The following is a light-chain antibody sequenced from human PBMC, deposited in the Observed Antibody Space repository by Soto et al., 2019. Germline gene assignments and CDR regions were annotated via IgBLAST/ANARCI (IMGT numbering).Light chain of an antibody. CDR3: QQSYSTPT. Sequence: DIQMTQSPSTLSASVGDRVTITCRASQSISSWLAWYQQKPGKAPKLLIYDASSLESGVPSRFSGSGSGTDFILTISSLQPEDFATYYCQQSYSTPTFGGGTKVDIK. J-gene: IGKJ4*01. V-gene: IGKV1-5*01. CDR2: DAS. CDR1: QSISSW.